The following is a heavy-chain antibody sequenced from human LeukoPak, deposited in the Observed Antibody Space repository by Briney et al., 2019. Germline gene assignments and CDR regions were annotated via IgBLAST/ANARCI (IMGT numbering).Heavy chain of an antibody. CDR1: GGTFSSYA. V-gene: IGHV1-69*01. CDR3: ARLISDFWSGYSTRGFDP. J-gene: IGHJ5*02. D-gene: IGHD3-3*01. Sequence: GSSVKVSCKASGGTFSSYAISWVRQAPGQGLEWMGGIIPIFGTANYAQKFQGRVTITADESTSTAYMELSSLRSEDTAVYYCARLISDFWSGYSTRGFDPWGQGTLVTVSS. CDR2: IIPIFGTA.